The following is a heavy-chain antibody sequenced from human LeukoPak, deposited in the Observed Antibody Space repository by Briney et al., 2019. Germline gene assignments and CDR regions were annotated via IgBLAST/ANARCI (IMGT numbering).Heavy chain of an antibody. Sequence: ASETLPLTCTVSGGSVSSGSYYWSWIRQPPGKGLEWIGYIYYSGSTNYNPSLKSRVTISVDTSKNQFSLKLSSVTAADTAVYYCARGSPGWELLIHFDYWGQGTLVTVSS. CDR1: GGSVSSGSYY. J-gene: IGHJ4*02. D-gene: IGHD1-26*01. CDR3: ARGSPGWELLIHFDY. CDR2: IYYSGST. V-gene: IGHV4-61*01.